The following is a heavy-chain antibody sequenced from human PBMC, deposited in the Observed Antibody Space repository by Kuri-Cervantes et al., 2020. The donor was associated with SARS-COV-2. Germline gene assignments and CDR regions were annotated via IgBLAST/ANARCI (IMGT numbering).Heavy chain of an antibody. D-gene: IGHD1-1*01. V-gene: IGHV3-23*01. CDR2: ISGSGGST. Sequence: LALTCAASGFTFSSYAMSWVRQAPGKGLEWVSAISGSGGSTYYADSVKGRFTISRDNSKNTLYLQMNSLRAEDTAVYYCAKQPRNKLDLRFLESRYFDYWGQGTLVTVSS. CDR1: GFTFSSYA. CDR3: AKQPRNKLDLRFLESRYFDY. J-gene: IGHJ4*02.